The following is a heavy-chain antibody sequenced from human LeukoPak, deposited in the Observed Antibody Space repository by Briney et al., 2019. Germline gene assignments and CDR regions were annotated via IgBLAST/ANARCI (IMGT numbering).Heavy chain of an antibody. D-gene: IGHD6-13*01. CDR3: ARLVEGSSWYQYYYYYYGMDV. Sequence: PGGSLRLSCAASGFTFSSYAMHWVRQAPGKGLEWVAVISYDGSNKYYADSVKGRFTISRDNAKNSLYLQMNSLRAEDTAVYYCARLVEGSSWYQYYYYYYGMDVWGKGTTVTVSS. V-gene: IGHV3-30-3*01. J-gene: IGHJ6*04. CDR1: GFTFSSYA. CDR2: ISYDGSNK.